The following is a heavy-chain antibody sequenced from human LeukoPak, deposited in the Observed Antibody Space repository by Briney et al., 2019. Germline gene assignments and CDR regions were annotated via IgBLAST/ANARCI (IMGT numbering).Heavy chain of an antibody. CDR3: AGIIAAAGY. D-gene: IGHD6-13*01. J-gene: IGHJ4*02. Sequence: SQTLSLTCTVSGGSISSYYWSWIRQPPGKGLEWIGYIYYSGSTNYNPSLKSRVTISVDTSKNQFSLKLSSVTAADTAVYYCAGIIAAAGYWGQGTLVTVSS. CDR1: GGSISSYY. CDR2: IYYSGST. V-gene: IGHV4-59*01.